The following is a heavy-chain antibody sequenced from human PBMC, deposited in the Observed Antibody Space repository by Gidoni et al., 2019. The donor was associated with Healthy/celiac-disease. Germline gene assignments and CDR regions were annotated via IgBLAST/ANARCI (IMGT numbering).Heavy chain of an antibody. D-gene: IGHD4-17*01. CDR3: ARAWVTWYGDERGWFDP. V-gene: IGHV4-39*07. CDR1: GGSISSSSYY. J-gene: IGHJ5*02. CDR2: SDYSGST. Sequence: QLQLQESGPGLVKPSETLSLPCTVSGGSISSSSYYWGWIRQPPGKGLEWIGSSDYSGSTYYNPSLKSRVTRSVDTSKNQFSLKLSSVTAADTAVYYCARAWVTWYGDERGWFDPWGQGTLVTVSS.